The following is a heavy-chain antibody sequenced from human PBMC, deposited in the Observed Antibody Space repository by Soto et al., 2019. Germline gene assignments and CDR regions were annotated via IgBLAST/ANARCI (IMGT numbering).Heavy chain of an antibody. Sequence: RASVKVSCKASGYTFTSYGISWVRQAPGQGLEWMGWISAYNGNTNYAQKLQGRVTMTTDTSTSTAYMELRSLRSDDTAVYYCAIFAAGGWSLVWGQGTMVTVSS. CDR2: ISAYNGNT. V-gene: IGHV1-18*01. J-gene: IGHJ3*01. D-gene: IGHD6-19*01. CDR1: GYTFTSYG. CDR3: AIFAAGGWSLV.